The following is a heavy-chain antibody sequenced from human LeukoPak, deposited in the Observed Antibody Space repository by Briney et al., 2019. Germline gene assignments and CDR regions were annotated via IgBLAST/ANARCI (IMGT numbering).Heavy chain of an antibody. V-gene: IGHV3-9*01. Sequence: SGGSLRLSCAASGFTFSSYAMSWVRQAPGKGLEWVSGISWNSGSIGYADSVKGRFTISRDNAKNSLYLQMNSLRAEDTALYYCAKDTNYDILTGYYLGSWGQGTLVTVSS. CDR2: ISWNSGSI. CDR3: AKDTNYDILTGYYLGS. CDR1: GFTFSSYA. J-gene: IGHJ4*02. D-gene: IGHD3-9*01.